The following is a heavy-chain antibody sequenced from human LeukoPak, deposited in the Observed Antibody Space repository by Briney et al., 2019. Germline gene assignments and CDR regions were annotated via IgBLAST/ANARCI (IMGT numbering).Heavy chain of an antibody. D-gene: IGHD5-24*01. J-gene: IGHJ4*02. CDR3: VRDVWGDRDGFFDN. CDR1: GFTFSSYW. CDR2: INHDGRSA. V-gene: IGHV3-74*01. Sequence: PGGSLRLSCAASGFTFSSYWMHWVRQVAGKGLVWVARINHDGRSASYAESVKGRFTISRDNAKSTLYLQMNSLRAEDTAVYYCVRDVWGDRDGFFDNWGQGTQVTVSS.